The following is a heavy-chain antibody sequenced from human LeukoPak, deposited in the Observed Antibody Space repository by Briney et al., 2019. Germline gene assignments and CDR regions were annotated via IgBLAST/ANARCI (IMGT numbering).Heavy chain of an antibody. CDR2: VSSDGGTT. V-gene: IGHV3-30-3*01. D-gene: IGHD6-19*01. Sequence: GGSLRLSCAASGFTFSSYAMHWVRQAPDKGLEWVAVVSSDGGTTYYADSVKGRFTISRDNSKNTVHVQMNSLRAEDTAVYYCAKEGAVAGSMWFDLWGQGALVIVSS. CDR3: AKEGAVAGSMWFDL. J-gene: IGHJ5*02. CDR1: GFTFSSYA.